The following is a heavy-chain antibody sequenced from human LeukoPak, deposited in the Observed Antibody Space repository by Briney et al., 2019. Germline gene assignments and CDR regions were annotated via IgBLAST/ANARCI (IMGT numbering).Heavy chain of an antibody. Sequence: GASVKVSCKASGYTFVNYGVTWVRQAPGQGLEWMGRINAYNGNTDYAQKFQGRVTLTKDTSTNTAYMELRSLRSDDTAVYLCARDRNFGYSYGPYFDYWGQGTLVTVSS. V-gene: IGHV1-18*01. CDR1: GYTFVNYG. CDR2: INAYNGNT. CDR3: ARDRNFGYSYGPYFDY. D-gene: IGHD5-18*01. J-gene: IGHJ4*02.